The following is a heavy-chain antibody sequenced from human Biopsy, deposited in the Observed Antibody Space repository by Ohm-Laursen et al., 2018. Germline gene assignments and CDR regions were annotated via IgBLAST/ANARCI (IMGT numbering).Heavy chain of an antibody. J-gene: IGHJ4*02. Sequence: GASVKVSCKGSGDAFLGYYLHWVRQAPGQGLEWMGSIYPNSGDTDFAQKFQGRASMTRDTSVSTAYLELSSLRSDDTAIYYCARDLLEWSLPSWGQGTLVTVSS. V-gene: IGHV1-2*02. CDR1: GDAFLGYY. CDR3: ARDLLEWSLPS. D-gene: IGHD3-3*01. CDR2: IYPNSGDT.